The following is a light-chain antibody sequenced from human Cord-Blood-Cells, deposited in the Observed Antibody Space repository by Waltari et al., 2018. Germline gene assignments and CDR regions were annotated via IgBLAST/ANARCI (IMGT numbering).Light chain of an antibody. CDR2: DVS. CDR1: SSDVGGYNY. V-gene: IGLV2-14*03. J-gene: IGLJ1*01. CDR3: SSYTSSLYV. Sequence: QSALTQPASVSGSPGQSITISCPGTSSDVGGYNYFSWYQQHPGKAPKLMIYDVSNRPSGVSNRFSGSKSGNTASLTISGLQAEDEADYYCSSYTSSLYVFGTGTKVTVL.